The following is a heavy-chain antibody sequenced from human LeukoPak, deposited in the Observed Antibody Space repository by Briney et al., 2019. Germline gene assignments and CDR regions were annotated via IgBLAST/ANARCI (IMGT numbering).Heavy chain of an antibody. CDR3: TKGGYYDILTGYYPLDY. J-gene: IGHJ4*02. CDR2: ISGSGGST. V-gene: IGHV3-23*01. Sequence: RGSLRLSCAASGFTFSSYAMSWVRQAPGKGLEWVSAISGSGGSTYYADSVKGRFTISRDNSKNTLYLQMNSLRAEDTAVYYCTKGGYYDILTGYYPLDYWGQGTLVTVSS. D-gene: IGHD3-9*01. CDR1: GFTFSSYA.